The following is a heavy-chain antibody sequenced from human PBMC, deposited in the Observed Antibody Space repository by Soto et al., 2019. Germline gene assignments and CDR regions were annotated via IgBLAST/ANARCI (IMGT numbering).Heavy chain of an antibody. CDR1: GYTFTSYD. J-gene: IGHJ4*02. D-gene: IGHD3-22*01. CDR3: ARGPLIDKEIALDY. Sequence: ASVKVSCKASGYTFTSYDINWVRQATGQGLEWMGWMNPNSGNTGYAQKFQGRVTMTRNTSISTAYMELSSLRSEDTAVYYCARGPLIDKEIALDYWGQGTLVTVSS. V-gene: IGHV1-8*01. CDR2: MNPNSGNT.